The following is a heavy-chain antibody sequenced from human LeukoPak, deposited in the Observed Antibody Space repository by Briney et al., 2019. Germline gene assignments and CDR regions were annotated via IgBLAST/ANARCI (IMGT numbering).Heavy chain of an antibody. CDR1: GFTFDDYG. CDR2: LNWNGGST. Sequence: GGCLRLSCAASGFTFDDYGMSWVRQALGQGLVWFSGLNWNGGSTGFADSVKGRFTISRDNAKNSLYLQMNSLRAEDTALYHCARALGYCSSTSCYQGVAWFDPWGQGTLVTVSS. CDR3: ARALGYCSSTSCYQGVAWFDP. V-gene: IGHV3-20*01. D-gene: IGHD2-2*01. J-gene: IGHJ5*02.